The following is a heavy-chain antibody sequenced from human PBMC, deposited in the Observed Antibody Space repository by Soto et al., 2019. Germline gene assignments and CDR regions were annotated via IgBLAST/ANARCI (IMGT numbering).Heavy chain of an antibody. Sequence: QVQLVQSGAEVKKPGASVKVSCQASGYSFTNYDINWVRQASGQGHEWMGWMNTKSGQTGYAPKFQDRVTMTVNNSINTAYMELSNLRSDDTAVYYCASDIAPALDWFGPWGQGTLVTVSS. CDR3: ASDIAPALDWFGP. J-gene: IGHJ5*02. V-gene: IGHV1-8*02. CDR1: GYSFTNYD. D-gene: IGHD6-13*01. CDR2: MNTKSGQT.